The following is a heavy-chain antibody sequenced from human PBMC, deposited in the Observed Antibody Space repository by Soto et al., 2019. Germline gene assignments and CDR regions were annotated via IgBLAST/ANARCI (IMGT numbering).Heavy chain of an antibody. Sequence: SETLSLTCTVSGGSISSYYWSWIRQPPGKGLEWIGEINYSGNTNYTPSLKSRVTISVDTSKKHFSLKLSSVTAADTAVYYCARGIGGTSDYWGQGTLVTVSS. CDR3: ARGIGGTSDY. CDR2: INYSGNT. D-gene: IGHD2-15*01. CDR1: GGSISSYY. J-gene: IGHJ4*02. V-gene: IGHV4-34*01.